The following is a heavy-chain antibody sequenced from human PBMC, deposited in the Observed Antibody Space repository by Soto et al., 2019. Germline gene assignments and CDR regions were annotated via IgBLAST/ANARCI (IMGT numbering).Heavy chain of an antibody. D-gene: IGHD3-3*01. Sequence: PSQTLSLTCAISGDSVSSNSAAWNWIRQSPSRGLEWLGRTYYRSKWYNDYAVSVKSRITINPDTSKNQFSLQLNSVTPEDTAVYYCARALGGYDFWSGYSSYGMDVWGQGTTVTVS. CDR1: GDSVSSNSAA. J-gene: IGHJ6*02. CDR3: ARALGGYDFWSGYSSYGMDV. CDR2: TYYRSKWYN. V-gene: IGHV6-1*01.